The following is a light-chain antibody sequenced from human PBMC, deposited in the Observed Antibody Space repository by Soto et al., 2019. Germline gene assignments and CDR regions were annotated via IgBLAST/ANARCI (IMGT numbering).Light chain of an antibody. V-gene: IGKV3-11*01. Sequence: EIVLTQSPATLSLSPGERATLSCRASQSVSSYFAWYQQKPGQAPRLLIYDASNRATGIPARFSCSGSGTDFTLTISSLEPEDFAVYYCQQRSNWHRTFGQGTKREIK. J-gene: IGKJ2*01. CDR2: DAS. CDR1: QSVSSY. CDR3: QQRSNWHRT.